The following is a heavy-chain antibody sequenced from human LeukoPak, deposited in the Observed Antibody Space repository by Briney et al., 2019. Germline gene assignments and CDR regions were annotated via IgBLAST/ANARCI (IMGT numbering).Heavy chain of an antibody. CDR2: IYHSGST. D-gene: IGHD6-13*01. CDR1: GGSISSGGYY. CDR3: ARTTFSSSWYDWFDP. Sequence: PSETLSLTCTVSGGSISSGGYYWSWIRQPPGKGLEWIGYIYHSGSTYYNPSLKSRVTISVDRSKNQFSLKLSSVTAADTAVYYCARTTFSSSWYDWFDPWGQGTLVTVSS. V-gene: IGHV4-30-2*01. J-gene: IGHJ5*02.